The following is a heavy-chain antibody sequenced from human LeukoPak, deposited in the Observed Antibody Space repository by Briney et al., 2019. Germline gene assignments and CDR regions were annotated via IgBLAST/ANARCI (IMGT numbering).Heavy chain of an antibody. CDR1: VGSFRTYY. D-gene: IGHD6-19*01. J-gene: IGHJ1*01. Sequence: PSETLSLTCADHVGSFRTYYSNWIRQPPGKGLEWIGEIDHNGSTNYNPSLKSRVTISVDTSKNQFSLKLSSLTAADTSVYYCARHSRGWYDYFQHWGQGTLVTVSS. CDR3: ARHSRGWYDYFQH. V-gene: IGHV4-34*01. CDR2: IDHNGST.